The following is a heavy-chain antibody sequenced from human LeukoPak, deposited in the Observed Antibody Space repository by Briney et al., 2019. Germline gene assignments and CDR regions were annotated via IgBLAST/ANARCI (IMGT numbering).Heavy chain of an antibody. CDR1: GGSISSYY. J-gene: IGHJ4*02. CDR2: IYSSGST. D-gene: IGHD3-10*01. Sequence: PSETLSLTCTVSGGSISSYYWTWIRQPAGKGLEWIGRIYSSGSTNYNPSLKSRVTLSVDTSKNQFSLKLSSVTAADTAVYYCARYRKTMVRGVTPRSSFDYWGQGTLVTVSS. CDR3: ARYRKTMVRGVTPRSSFDY. V-gene: IGHV4-4*07.